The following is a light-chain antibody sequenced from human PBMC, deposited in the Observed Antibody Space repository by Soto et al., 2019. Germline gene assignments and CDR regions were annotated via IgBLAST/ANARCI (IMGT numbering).Light chain of an antibody. CDR1: QSVSSN. J-gene: IGKJ4*01. CDR3: QQYNHWPLT. Sequence: IGVTQSHTPLSVSRSERATLSCRASQSVSSNLAWYQQKPGQAPRLLIYGASSRATGIPDRFSGSGSGTDFTLTISSLQPEDFAVYYCQQYNHWPLTFGGGSKVDIK. CDR2: GAS. V-gene: IGKV3D-15*01.